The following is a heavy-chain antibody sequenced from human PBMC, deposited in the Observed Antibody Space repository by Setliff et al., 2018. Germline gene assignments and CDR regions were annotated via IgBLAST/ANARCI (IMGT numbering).Heavy chain of an antibody. CDR3: ARGGTFRYFDY. V-gene: IGHV4-59*02. CDR1: GGSVTSHY. CDR2: IFYSGDT. Sequence: SETLSLTCAVSGGSVTSHYWSWIRQPPGKGLEWIGFIFYSGDTNSNPSLKSRVTVIVDTSKNQFSLRLSSVTAADTAVYYCARGGTFRYFDYWGQGTPVTVSS. J-gene: IGHJ4*02. D-gene: IGHD5-12*01.